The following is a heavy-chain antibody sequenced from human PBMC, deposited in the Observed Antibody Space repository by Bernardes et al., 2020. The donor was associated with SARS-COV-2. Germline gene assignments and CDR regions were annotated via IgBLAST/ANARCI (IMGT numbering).Heavy chain of an antibody. V-gene: IGHV3-7*02. CDR3: ARGFLGIGVKWFDP. J-gene: IGHJ5*02. D-gene: IGHD3-10*01. Sequence: GGSLRLSCAASGFTFSSYWMSWVRQAPGKGLEWVANIKQDGSEKYYVDSVKGRFTISRDNAKNSLYLQMNSLRAEDTAVYYCARGFLGIGVKWFDPWGQGTLVTVSS. CDR1: GFTFSSYW. CDR2: IKQDGSEK.